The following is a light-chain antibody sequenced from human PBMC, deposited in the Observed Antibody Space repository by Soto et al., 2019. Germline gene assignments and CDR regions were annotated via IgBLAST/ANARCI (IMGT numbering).Light chain of an antibody. CDR3: QQYNNWPRT. CDR1: QSFSSSY. J-gene: IGKJ5*01. V-gene: IGKV3-20*01. CDR2: GAS. Sequence: VWTQSPGTLSFSPGERSTLSCRSSQSFSSSYLAWYQQKPGRAPRLLIDGASSRATDIPDRFSGSGSGTEFTLTISSLQSEDFALYYCQQYNNWPRTFGQGTRLEIK.